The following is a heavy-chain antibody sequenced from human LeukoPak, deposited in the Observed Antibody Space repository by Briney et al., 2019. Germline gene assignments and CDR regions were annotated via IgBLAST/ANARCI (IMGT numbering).Heavy chain of an antibody. J-gene: IGHJ4*02. CDR1: GFTFSNYW. D-gene: IGHD2-15*01. CDR2: IKQDGSEK. Sequence: GGSLRLSCAASGFTFSNYWMTWVRQAPGRGLEWVANIKQDGSEKYYVDSVKGRFTISRDNAKNSLYLQMNSLRAEDTALYYCAREDQPRGTFDYWGQGILVTVSS. V-gene: IGHV3-7*05. CDR3: AREDQPRGTFDY.